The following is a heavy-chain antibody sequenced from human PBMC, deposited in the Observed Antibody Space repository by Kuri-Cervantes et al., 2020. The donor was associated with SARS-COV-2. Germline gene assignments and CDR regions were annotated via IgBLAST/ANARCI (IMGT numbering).Heavy chain of an antibody. D-gene: IGHD3-10*01. CDR3: ARDHDITMVQGVYFDY. CDR1: GFTFSSYA. Sequence: GESLKIFCAASGFTFSSYAMHWVRQAPGKGLEWVAVISYDGSNKYYADSVKGRFTIPRDNSKNTLYLQMNSLRAEDTAVYYCARDHDITMVQGVYFDYWGQGTLVTVSS. J-gene: IGHJ4*02. CDR2: ISYDGSNK. V-gene: IGHV3-30-3*01.